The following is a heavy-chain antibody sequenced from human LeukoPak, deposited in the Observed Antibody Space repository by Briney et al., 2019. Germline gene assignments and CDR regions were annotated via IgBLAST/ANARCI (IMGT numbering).Heavy chain of an antibody. J-gene: IGHJ4*02. CDR2: ISRRDDYT. D-gene: IGHD3-10*01. CDR3: ANDYRSGSLHDF. V-gene: IGHV3-23*01. CDR1: GFAFSSYA. Sequence: GGSLRLSCAASGFAFSSYAMSWVRQPPGKGLEWVSVISRRDDYTYYADSVKGRFTISRDNSKNTLYLQMNTLRAEDTAVYYCANDYRSGSLHDFWGQGTLVTVSS.